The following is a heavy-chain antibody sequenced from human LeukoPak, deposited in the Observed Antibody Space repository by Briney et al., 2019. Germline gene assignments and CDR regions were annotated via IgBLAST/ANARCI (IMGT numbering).Heavy chain of an antibody. CDR3: VTYRQVMLPFKA. J-gene: IGHJ5*02. Sequence: GGSLRLSCAASGFTFSTFAMLWVRQPRGKGLEWVSSIFPSGGEIHYADSVRGRFTISRDNSKSTLSLQMNSLRAEDTAIYYCVTYRQVMLPFKAWGQGTLVTVSS. CDR1: GFTFSTFA. V-gene: IGHV3-23*01. D-gene: IGHD5-18*01. CDR2: IFPSGGEI.